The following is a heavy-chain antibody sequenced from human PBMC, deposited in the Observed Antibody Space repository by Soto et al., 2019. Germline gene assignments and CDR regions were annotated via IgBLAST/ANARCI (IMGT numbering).Heavy chain of an antibody. CDR3: ARWATVVRDWYFDL. D-gene: IGHD4-17*01. Sequence: QVQLVQSGAEVKKPGSSVQVSCQASGGTFSSYAISWVRQAPGQGLEWMGGIIPIFGTANYAQKFQGRVTITADEPTSTAYMELSSLRSEDTAVYYCARWATVVRDWYFDLWGRGTLVTVSS. J-gene: IGHJ2*01. CDR1: GGTFSSYA. CDR2: IIPIFGTA. V-gene: IGHV1-69*12.